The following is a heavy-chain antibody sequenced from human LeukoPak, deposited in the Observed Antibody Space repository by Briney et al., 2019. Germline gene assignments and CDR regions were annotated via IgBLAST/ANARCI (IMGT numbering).Heavy chain of an antibody. D-gene: IGHD6-6*01. CDR3: AKDREYSSSSSLDY. J-gene: IGHJ4*02. CDR1: GFTFSSYW. CDR2: INSDGSST. V-gene: IGHV3-74*01. Sequence: GGSLRLSCAASGFTFSSYWMHWVRQAPGKGLVWVSRINSDGSSTSYADSVKGRFTISRDNAKNSLYLQMNSLRAEDTALYYCAKDREYSSSSSLDYWGQGTLVTVSS.